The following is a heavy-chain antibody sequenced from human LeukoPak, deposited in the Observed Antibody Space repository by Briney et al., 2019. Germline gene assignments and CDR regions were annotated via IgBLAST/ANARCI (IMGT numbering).Heavy chain of an antibody. CDR2: IHHSGTS. Sequence: SETLSLTCSVSGGSISGYYWTWIRQPPGKGLEWIGYIHHSGTSNYSPSLKSRVTMSVDTSKNQFSLKLTSVTAADTAVYYCASLDNDYGDYGMDYWGQGTLVTVSS. CDR1: GGSISGYY. CDR3: ASLDNDYGDYGMDY. V-gene: IGHV4-59*01. J-gene: IGHJ4*02. D-gene: IGHD4-17*01.